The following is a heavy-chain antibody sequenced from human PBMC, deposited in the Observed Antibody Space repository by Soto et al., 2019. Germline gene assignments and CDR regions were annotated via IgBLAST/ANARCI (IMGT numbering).Heavy chain of an antibody. CDR3: ARDRREQLVHTWYYYYGMDV. CDR2: IYYSGST. CDR1: GGSISSYY. J-gene: IGHJ6*02. Sequence: PSETLSLTCTVSGGSISSYYWSWIRQPPGKGLEWIGYIYYSGSTNYNPSLKSRVTISVDTSKNQFSLKLSSVTAADTAVYYCARDRREQLVHTWYYYYGMDVWGQGTTVPVSS. V-gene: IGHV4-59*01. D-gene: IGHD6-6*01.